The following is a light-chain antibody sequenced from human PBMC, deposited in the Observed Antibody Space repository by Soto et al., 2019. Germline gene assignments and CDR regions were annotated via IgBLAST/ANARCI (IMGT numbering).Light chain of an antibody. V-gene: IGKV1-27*01. J-gene: IGKJ1*01. CDR2: ATS. Sequence: DIQMTQSPSTLSASVGDRVTITCRASQGIANYLAWYQQKAGKAPRLLIYATSTLQSGVPSRFSGSGSGTDFTLTISSLQPEDVATYYCQKYNSAPWTFGQGTKVEIK. CDR1: QGIANY. CDR3: QKYNSAPWT.